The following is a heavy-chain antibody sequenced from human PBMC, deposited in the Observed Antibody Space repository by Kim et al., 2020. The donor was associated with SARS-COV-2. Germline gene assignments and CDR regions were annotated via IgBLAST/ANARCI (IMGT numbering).Heavy chain of an antibody. CDR3: ARAPITMIVVVTAFDY. D-gene: IGHD3-22*01. J-gene: IGHJ4*02. V-gene: IGHV4-31*03. CDR1: GGSISSGGYY. CDR2: IYYSGST. Sequence: SETLSLTCTVSGGSISSGGYYWSWIRQHPGKGLEWIGYIYYSGSTYYNPSLKSRVTISVDTSKNQFSLKLSSVTAADTAGYYCARAPITMIVVVTAFDYWGQGTLVTVSS.